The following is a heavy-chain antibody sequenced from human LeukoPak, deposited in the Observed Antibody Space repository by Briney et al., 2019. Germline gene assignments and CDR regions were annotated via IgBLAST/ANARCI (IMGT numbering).Heavy chain of an antibody. CDR3: ARLSSGITGTRANFYYYYMDV. CDR1: GGSISSGSYY. Sequence: SETLSLTCTVSGGSISSGSYYWSWIRQPAGKGLEWIGRIYTSGSTNYNPSLKSRVTISVDTSKNQFSLKLSSVTAADTAVYYCARLSSGITGTRANFYYYYMDVWGKGTTVTVSS. D-gene: IGHD1/OR15-1a*01. CDR2: IYTSGST. V-gene: IGHV4-61*02. J-gene: IGHJ6*03.